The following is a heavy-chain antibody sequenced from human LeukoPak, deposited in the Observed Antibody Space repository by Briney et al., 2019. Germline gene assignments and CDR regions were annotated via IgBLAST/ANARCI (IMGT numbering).Heavy chain of an antibody. J-gene: IGHJ4*02. Sequence: PSETLSLTCTVSGGSISSYYWSWIRQPPGKGLEWIGYISYSGSTKSNPSLKSRVTLSVDTSKNQFSLKLSSVTAADTAVYYCARAGPYSSGWHYVDYWGQGTLVTVSS. CDR1: GGSISSYY. CDR2: ISYSGST. CDR3: ARAGPYSSGWHYVDY. V-gene: IGHV4-59*01. D-gene: IGHD6-19*01.